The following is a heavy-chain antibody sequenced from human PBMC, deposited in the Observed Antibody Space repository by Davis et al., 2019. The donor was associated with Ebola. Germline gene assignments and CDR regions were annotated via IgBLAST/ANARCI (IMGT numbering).Heavy chain of an antibody. CDR2: ISYSGNT. CDR3: ARRSRLLRWTGGGDFDY. Sequence: MPSETLSLTCSVSGYSISSGYYWGWIRQAPGKGLEWIGSISYSGNTYYNPSLKSRVTISVDTSKNQFSLKLSSVTAADTAVYYCARRSRLLRWTGGGDFDYWGQGTLVTASS. V-gene: IGHV4-38-2*02. CDR1: GYSISSGYY. D-gene: IGHD3-3*01. J-gene: IGHJ4*02.